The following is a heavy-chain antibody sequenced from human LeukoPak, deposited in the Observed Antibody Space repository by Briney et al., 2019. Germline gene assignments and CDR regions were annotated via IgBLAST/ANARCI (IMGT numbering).Heavy chain of an antibody. CDR2: INQDGSKE. Sequence: GGSLRLSCAASGFAFSDYLMTWVRQAPGKGLEWVAHINQDGSKEHYMDSVKARFTISRDNAKNSLSLQMNSLRAEDTAVYYCARDGGVSGYDLLDYWGQGTLVTVSS. D-gene: IGHD5-12*01. V-gene: IGHV3-7*01. CDR3: ARDGGVSGYDLLDY. CDR1: GFAFSDYL. J-gene: IGHJ4*02.